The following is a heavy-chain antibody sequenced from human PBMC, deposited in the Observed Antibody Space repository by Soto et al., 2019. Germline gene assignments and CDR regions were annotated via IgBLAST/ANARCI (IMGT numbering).Heavy chain of an antibody. V-gene: IGHV1-3*01. Sequence: ASVKVSCKASGYTFTSYAMHWVRQAPGQRLEWMGWINAGNGNTKYSQKFQGRVTITRDTSASTAYMELSSLRSEDTAVYYCARTNHCSGGSCYVPFDYRGQGTLVTVSS. CDR3: ARTNHCSGGSCYVPFDY. D-gene: IGHD2-15*01. CDR1: GYTFTSYA. CDR2: INAGNGNT. J-gene: IGHJ4*02.